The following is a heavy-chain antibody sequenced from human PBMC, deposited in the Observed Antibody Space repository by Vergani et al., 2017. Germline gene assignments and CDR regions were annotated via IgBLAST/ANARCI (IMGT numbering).Heavy chain of an antibody. CDR3: AREIEMATIYDY. Sequence: EVQLVESGGGLVQPGGSLKLSCAASGFTFSGSAMHWVRQASGKGLEWVGRIRSKANSYATAYAASVKGRFTISRDDSKNTAYLQMNSLKTEDTAVYYCAREIEMATIYDYWGQGTLVTVSS. CDR2: IRSKANSYAT. J-gene: IGHJ4*02. D-gene: IGHD5-24*01. CDR1: GFTFSGSA. V-gene: IGHV3-73*01.